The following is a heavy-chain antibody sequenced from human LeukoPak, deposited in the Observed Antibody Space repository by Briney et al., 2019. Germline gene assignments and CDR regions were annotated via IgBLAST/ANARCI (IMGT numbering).Heavy chain of an antibody. Sequence: SVKVSCKASGDTFSSYAISWVRQAPGQGLEWMGRIIPIFGTANYAQKFQGRVTITTDESTSTAYMELSSLRSEDTAVYYCARDQGYYYDSSGLFDYWGQGTLVTVSS. CDR1: GDTFSSYA. V-gene: IGHV1-69*05. CDR2: IIPIFGTA. CDR3: ARDQGYYYDSSGLFDY. J-gene: IGHJ4*02. D-gene: IGHD3-22*01.